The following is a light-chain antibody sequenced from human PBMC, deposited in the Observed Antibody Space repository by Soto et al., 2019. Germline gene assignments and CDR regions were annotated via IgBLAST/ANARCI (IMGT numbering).Light chain of an antibody. CDR3: QQAYNVPWT. CDR1: QSISSNY. J-gene: IGKJ1*01. Sequence: PGERATLSCRASQSISSNYLSWYQHKPGQAPRLLIYGASIRATGIPARFSGSGSATDFTLINSSLQPEDFAVYYCQQAYNVPWTFGQGTKVEIK. V-gene: IGKV3D-7*01. CDR2: GAS.